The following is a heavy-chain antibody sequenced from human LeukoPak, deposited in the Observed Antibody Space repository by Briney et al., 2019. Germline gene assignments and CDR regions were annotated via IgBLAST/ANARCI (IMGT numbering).Heavy chain of an antibody. CDR3: ARDLQQWLVLGEYYFDY. J-gene: IGHJ4*02. CDR1: GYTFTSYG. Sequence: ASVKVSCKASGYTFTSYGISWVRQAPGQGLEWMRWISAYNGNTNYAQKLQGRVTMTTDTSTSTAYMELRSLRSDDTAVYYCARDLQQWLVLGEYYFDYWGQGTLVTVSS. V-gene: IGHV1-18*01. D-gene: IGHD6-19*01. CDR2: ISAYNGNT.